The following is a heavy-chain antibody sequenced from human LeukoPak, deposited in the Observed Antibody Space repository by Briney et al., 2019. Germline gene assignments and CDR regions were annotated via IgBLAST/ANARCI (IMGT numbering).Heavy chain of an antibody. J-gene: IGHJ6*02. Sequence: GGSLRLSCAASGFNFSIYWMHWVRQAPGKGLTWFSRTNSDGSSTFYADSVKGRFTVSRDNAKNTVYLQVNSLRVEDTAVYYCARIVRYGSAPLSSFGLDVWGQGTTVIVSS. CDR1: GFNFSIYW. CDR2: TNSDGSST. V-gene: IGHV3-74*01. CDR3: ARIVRYGSAPLSSFGLDV. D-gene: IGHD3-10*01.